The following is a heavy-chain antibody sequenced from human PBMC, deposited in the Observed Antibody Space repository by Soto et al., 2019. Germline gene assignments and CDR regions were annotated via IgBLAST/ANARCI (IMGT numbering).Heavy chain of an antibody. CDR3: ARQIYDADTGPNFKYYFEV. D-gene: IGHD5-18*01. CDR1: GYSFAGYW. V-gene: IGHV5-10-1*01. Sequence: PGDSLKISCKGSGYSFAGYWITWVRQKPGKGLEWMGRIDPSDSQTYYSPSFRGHVTISATKSITTVFLQWSSLRASDTAMYYCARQIYDADTGPNFKYYFEVWGQGTPVTVSS. CDR2: IDPSDSQT. J-gene: IGHJ4*02.